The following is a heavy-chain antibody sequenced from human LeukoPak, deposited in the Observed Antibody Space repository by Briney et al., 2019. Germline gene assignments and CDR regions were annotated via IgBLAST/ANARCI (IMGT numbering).Heavy chain of an antibody. CDR1: GFTFSSYG. J-gene: IGHJ6*03. D-gene: IGHD2-2*01. CDR2: ISYDGSNK. CDR3: AKDGKYCSSTSCPHPDYYYYYMDV. Sequence: GGSLRLSCAASGFTFSSYGMHWVRQAPGKGLEWVAVISYDGSNKYYADSVKGRFTISRDNSKNTLYLQMNSLRAEDTAVYYCAKDGKYCSSTSCPHPDYYYYYMDVWGKGTTVTVSS. V-gene: IGHV3-30*18.